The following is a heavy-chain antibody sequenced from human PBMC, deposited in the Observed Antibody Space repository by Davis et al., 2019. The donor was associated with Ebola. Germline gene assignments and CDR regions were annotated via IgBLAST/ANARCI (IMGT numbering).Heavy chain of an antibody. V-gene: IGHV4-39*07. Sequence: MPSETLSLTCTVSGDSISSSSYFWGWIRQPPGKGLQWIGSIYHSGSTNYNPSLKSRVTISVDKSKNQFSLKLSSVTAADTAVYYCVLVAATDLYYYYGMDVWGKGTTVTVSS. D-gene: IGHD2-15*01. CDR1: GDSISSSSYF. CDR2: IYHSGST. J-gene: IGHJ6*04. CDR3: VLVAATDLYYYYGMDV.